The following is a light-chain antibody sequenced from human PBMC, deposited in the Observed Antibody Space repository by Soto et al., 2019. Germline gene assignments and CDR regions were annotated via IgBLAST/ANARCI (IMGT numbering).Light chain of an antibody. J-gene: IGKJ4*01. Sequence: DIQMTQSPSSVSASVGDRVTITCRASQGIRSWLAWYQQKPGKAPKLLIYAASSLQSGGPSRCSGSRSGTDFTLTISSLQPEDFETYYCQHANSFPLTFGGVTKVEIK. CDR3: QHANSFPLT. CDR2: AAS. CDR1: QGIRSW. V-gene: IGKV1-12*01.